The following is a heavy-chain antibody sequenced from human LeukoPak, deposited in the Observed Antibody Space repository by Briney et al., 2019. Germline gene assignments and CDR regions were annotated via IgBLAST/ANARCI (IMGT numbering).Heavy chain of an antibody. J-gene: IGHJ4*02. CDR1: GFTFSSYA. Sequence: GGSLRLSCAASGFTFSSYAMSWVRQAPGKGLEWVSAISGSGGSTYYADSVMGRFTISRDNSKNTLYLQMNSLRAEDTAVYYCAKDSSSGWYEPRLDYWGQGTLVTVSS. V-gene: IGHV3-23*01. D-gene: IGHD6-19*01. CDR3: AKDSSSGWYEPRLDY. CDR2: ISGSGGST.